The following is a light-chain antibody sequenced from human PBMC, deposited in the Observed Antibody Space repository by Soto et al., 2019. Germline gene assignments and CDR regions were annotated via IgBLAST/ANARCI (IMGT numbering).Light chain of an antibody. Sequence: EIVLTQSPGTLSLSPGERATLSCRASQSVSSSYLAWYQQKPGQAPRLLIHGASSRATGIPDRFSGSGSGTDFTLTISRLEPEDFAVYYCQQYGSSPYTFGQGTKLGIK. J-gene: IGKJ2*01. V-gene: IGKV3-20*01. CDR2: GAS. CDR1: QSVSSSY. CDR3: QQYGSSPYT.